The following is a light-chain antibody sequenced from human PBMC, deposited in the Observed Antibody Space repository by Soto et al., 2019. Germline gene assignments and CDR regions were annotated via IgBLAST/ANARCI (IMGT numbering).Light chain of an antibody. CDR1: SSNIGAGYD. V-gene: IGLV1-40*01. J-gene: IGLJ3*02. CDR3: QSYDSSLSGWV. CDR2: GNS. Sequence: QSVLTQPPSVSGAPGQRVTISCTGSSSNIGAGYDVHWYQQLPGTAPKLLIYGNSNRPSGVPDRFSGSKSGTSASLAITGRQAEDEAADYCQSYDSSLSGWVFGGGTKLTVL.